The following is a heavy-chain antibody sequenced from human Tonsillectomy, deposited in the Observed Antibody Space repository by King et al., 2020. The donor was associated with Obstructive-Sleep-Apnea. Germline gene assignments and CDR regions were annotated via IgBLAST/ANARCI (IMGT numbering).Heavy chain of an antibody. Sequence: VQLVESGGVVVQPGGSLRLSCAASGFTFDDYGMHWVRQAPGRGLEWGSLITWNGGSNHYADSVGGRFTISRDNSKNSLYLQMNRLRPEDSALYYCAKDENGDYGAIGYWGQGTLVTVAS. CDR1: GFTFDDYG. J-gene: IGHJ4*02. CDR3: AKDENGDYGAIGY. V-gene: IGHV3-43D*03. CDR2: ITWNGGSN. D-gene: IGHD4-17*01.